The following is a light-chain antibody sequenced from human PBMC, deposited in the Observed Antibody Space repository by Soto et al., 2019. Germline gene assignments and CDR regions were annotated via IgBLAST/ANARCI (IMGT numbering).Light chain of an antibody. Sequence: DIVLTQSPGTLSLSPGERATLSCRASQSVSSSYLAWYQQKLGQAPRLLIYGASSRATGIPDRFSGSGSGTDFTLTISRLEPEDFAVYYCQQYGSSLLTFGGGTKVDIK. CDR3: QQYGSSLLT. CDR2: GAS. J-gene: IGKJ4*01. V-gene: IGKV3-20*01. CDR1: QSVSSSY.